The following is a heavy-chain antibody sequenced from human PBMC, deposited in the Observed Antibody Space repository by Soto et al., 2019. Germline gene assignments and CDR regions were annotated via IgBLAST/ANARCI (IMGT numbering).Heavy chain of an antibody. J-gene: IGHJ4*02. CDR1: GFTFSNYG. D-gene: IGHD1-26*01. V-gene: IGHV3-23*01. CDR2: ISSSGNYI. Sequence: PWGSLRLSCAASGFTFSNYGMSWVRQAGGKGLEWVSVISSSGNYIYYTASVKGRFTISRDNSKNTLYLQMNSLRAEDTAVYYCAKGRQWELPLDCWGQGTLVTVSS. CDR3: AKGRQWELPLDC.